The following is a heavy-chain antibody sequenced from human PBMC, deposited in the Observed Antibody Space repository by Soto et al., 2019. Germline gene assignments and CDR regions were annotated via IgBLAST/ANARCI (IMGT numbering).Heavy chain of an antibody. CDR2: MNPNSGNT. CDR3: VRTLDGDYAEYYYYMDV. V-gene: IGHV1-8*01. Sequence: ASVKVSCKASGYTFTSYDINWVRQATGQGLEWMGWMNPNSGNTGYAQKFQGRVTMTRNTSISTAYMELSSLRSEDTAVYYCVRTLDGDYAEYYYYMDVWGKGTTVTVSS. J-gene: IGHJ6*03. D-gene: IGHD4-17*01. CDR1: GYTFTSYD.